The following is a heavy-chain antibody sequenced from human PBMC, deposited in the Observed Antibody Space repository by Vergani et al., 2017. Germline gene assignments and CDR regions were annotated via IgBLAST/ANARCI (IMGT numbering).Heavy chain of an antibody. J-gene: IGHJ4*02. V-gene: IGHV3-21*01. CDR3: ARNGITGTQFDY. D-gene: IGHD1-7*01. CDR1: GFTFSSYS. CDR2: ISSSSSYT. Sequence: EVQLVESGGGLVKPGGSLRLSCAASGFTFSSYSMNWVRQAPGKGLEWVSSISSSSSYTNYADSVKGRFTISRDNAKNSLYLQMNSLRAEDMAVYYCARNGITGTQFDYWGQGTLVTVSS.